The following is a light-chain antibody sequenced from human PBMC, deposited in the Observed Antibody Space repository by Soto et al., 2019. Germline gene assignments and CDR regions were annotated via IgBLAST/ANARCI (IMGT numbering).Light chain of an antibody. Sequence: QSVRTQPACVSGSPGQSITISCTGTSSDIGTYNLVSWYQHYPGKAPKLMIYEGIKRPSGVSNRFSGSKSGNTAFLTISGLQAEDEADYYCCSYAGSGTDNYVFGSGTKVTAL. J-gene: IGLJ1*01. CDR1: SSDIGTYNL. CDR2: EGI. V-gene: IGLV2-23*01. CDR3: CSYAGSGTDNYV.